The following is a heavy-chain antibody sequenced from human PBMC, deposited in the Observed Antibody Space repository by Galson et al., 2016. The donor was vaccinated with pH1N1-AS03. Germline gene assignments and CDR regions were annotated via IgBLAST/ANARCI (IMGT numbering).Heavy chain of an antibody. Sequence: SLRLSCAASGFIFTHYSMHWVRQAPGKGLEWVAVMSYEGTTTYYADSVKGRFTISRDNSKNKLYLQMNSLRTEDTALYYCAREEGGFGRNWLQTDAFDIWGQGTMVTVSS. J-gene: IGHJ3*02. CDR1: GFIFTHYS. V-gene: IGHV3-30-3*01. CDR3: AREEGGFGRNWLQTDAFDI. D-gene: IGHD1-1*01. CDR2: MSYEGTTT.